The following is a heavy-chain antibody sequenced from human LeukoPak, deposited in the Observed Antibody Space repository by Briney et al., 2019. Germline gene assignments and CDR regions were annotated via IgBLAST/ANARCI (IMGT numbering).Heavy chain of an antibody. CDR3: ARDGLPEYYFDS. Sequence: PSETLSLTCAVSGDSISSSNWWSWVRQPPGKGLEWIGYIYYSGSTYYNPSLKSRVTISVDTSKNQFSLNLTSVTAADTAVYYCARDGLPEYYFDSWGQGTLVTVSS. D-gene: IGHD2-2*01. J-gene: IGHJ4*02. CDR2: IYYSGST. V-gene: IGHV4-4*02. CDR1: GDSISSSNW.